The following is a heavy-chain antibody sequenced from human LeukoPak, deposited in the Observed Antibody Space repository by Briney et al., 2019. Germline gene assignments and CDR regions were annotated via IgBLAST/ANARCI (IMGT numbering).Heavy chain of an antibody. J-gene: IGHJ4*02. V-gene: IGHV4-59*01. Sequence: SGTLSPTCTVSGGSISSYYWSWIRQPPGKGLEWIGYIYYSGSTNYNPSLKSRVTISVDTSKNQFSLKLSSVTAADTAMYYCASLGVEMATISYFDYWGQGTLVTVSS. CDR3: ASLGVEMATISYFDY. CDR1: GGSISSYY. CDR2: IYYSGST. D-gene: IGHD5-24*01.